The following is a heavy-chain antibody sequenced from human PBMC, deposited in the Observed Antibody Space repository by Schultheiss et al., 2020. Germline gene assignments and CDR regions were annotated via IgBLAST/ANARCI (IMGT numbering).Heavy chain of an antibody. CDR3: ARDLGVRGVIKYYYGMDV. Sequence: SETLSLTCTVSGGSISSGGYYWSWIRQHPGKGLEWIGHVYTSGSTNYNPSLKSRVTISVDTSKNQFSLKLSSVTAADTAVYYCARDLGVRGVIKYYYGMDVWGQGTTVTVSS. CDR2: VYTSGST. D-gene: IGHD3-10*01. V-gene: IGHV4-61*08. CDR1: GGSISSGGYY. J-gene: IGHJ6*02.